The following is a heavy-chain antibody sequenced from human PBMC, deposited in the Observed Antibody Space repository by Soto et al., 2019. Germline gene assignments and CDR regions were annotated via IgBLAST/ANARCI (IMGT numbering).Heavy chain of an antibody. Sequence: ASVKVSCKASGYTFTSYGISWVRQAPGQGLEWMGWISAYNGNTNYAQKLQGRVTMTTDTSTSTAYMELRSLRSDDTAVYYCARDTVYYYDSSGYYLTESFDYWGQGTLVTVSS. V-gene: IGHV1-18*01. CDR1: GYTFTSYG. CDR3: ARDTVYYYDSSGYYLTESFDY. CDR2: ISAYNGNT. D-gene: IGHD3-22*01. J-gene: IGHJ4*02.